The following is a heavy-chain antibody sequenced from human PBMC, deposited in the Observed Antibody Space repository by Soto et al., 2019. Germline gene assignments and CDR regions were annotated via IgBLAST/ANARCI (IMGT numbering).Heavy chain of an antibody. D-gene: IGHD2-21*02. CDR2: ISSDGGER. J-gene: IGHJ4*02. V-gene: IGHV3-30*03. CDR1: GFIFSIYG. Sequence: GGSLRLSCGGSGFIFSIYGMHWVRQAPGNGLEWVTGISSDGGERFYADSVKGRFTISRDNSKNRLDLQMSSLRPEDTAVYYCARDLPLYCRGDCNFDFWGQGPLGTVSS. CDR3: ARDLPLYCRGDCNFDF.